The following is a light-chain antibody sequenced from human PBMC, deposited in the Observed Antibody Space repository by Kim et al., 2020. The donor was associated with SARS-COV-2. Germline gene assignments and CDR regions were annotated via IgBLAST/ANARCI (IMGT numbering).Light chain of an antibody. CDR1: NIGNKA. Sequence: SYELAQPPSVSVATAQMARITWGGNNIGNKAVHWNQEKPRQDPVLVICSDNNRPSGIPERFSGSNAGNTTTLTISRIEAGDEADYYCQVWDSSSDHVVFGGGTQLTVL. V-gene: IGLV3-12*01. J-gene: IGLJ2*01. CDR3: QVWDSSSDHVV. CDR2: SDN.